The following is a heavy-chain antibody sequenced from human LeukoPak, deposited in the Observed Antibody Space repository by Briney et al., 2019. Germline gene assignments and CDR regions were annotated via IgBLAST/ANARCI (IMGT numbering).Heavy chain of an antibody. CDR3: ARGLGTTVTNEYYYDSSGYYDGGLDY. CDR1: GFTFSSYT. CDR2: ISGRITYI. D-gene: IGHD3-22*01. Sequence: GGSLRLSCSAAGFTFSSYTMNWVRQAPGKGLEWVSSISGRITYILYADSVKGRFTNTRDNAKNSLSLQTNSLRAEDTAVYYCARGLGTTVTNEYYYDSSGYYDGGLDYWGQGTLVTVSS. V-gene: IGHV3-21*01. J-gene: IGHJ4*02.